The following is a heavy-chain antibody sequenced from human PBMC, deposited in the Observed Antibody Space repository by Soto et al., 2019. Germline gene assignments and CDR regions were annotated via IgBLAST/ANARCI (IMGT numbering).Heavy chain of an antibody. D-gene: IGHD3-9*01. CDR3: ARKAGLRYFDWTSRYRSHQNDRGYYFDY. J-gene: IGHJ4*02. Sequence: PSETLSLTCAVYGGSFSGYYWSWIRQPPGKGLEWIGEINHSGSTNYNPSLKSRVTISVDTSKNQFSLKLSSVTAADTAVYYCARKAGLRYFDWTSRYRSHQNDRGYYFDYWGQGTLVTVSS. CDR2: INHSGST. V-gene: IGHV4-34*01. CDR1: GGSFSGYY.